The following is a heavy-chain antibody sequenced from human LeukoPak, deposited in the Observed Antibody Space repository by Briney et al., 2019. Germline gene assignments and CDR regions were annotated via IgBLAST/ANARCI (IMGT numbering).Heavy chain of an antibody. Sequence: ASVKVSCKASGYTFTSYGISWVRQAPGQGLEWMGWISAYNGNTNYAQKLQGRVTMTTDTSTSTAYMELRSLRSDDTAVYYCARAVYIDYPNGGWFDPWGQGTLVTVSS. CDR2: ISAYNGNT. CDR1: GYTFTSYG. D-gene: IGHD4-11*01. J-gene: IGHJ5*02. V-gene: IGHV1-18*01. CDR3: ARAVYIDYPNGGWFDP.